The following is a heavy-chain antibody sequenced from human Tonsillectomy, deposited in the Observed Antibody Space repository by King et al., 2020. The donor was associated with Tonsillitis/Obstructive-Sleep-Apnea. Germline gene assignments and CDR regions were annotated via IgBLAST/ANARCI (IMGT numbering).Heavy chain of an antibody. CDR1: GFIFSAYS. V-gene: IGHV3-64D*08. CDR2: ISRDGINT. Sequence: VQLVESGGGLVQPGESLRLSCSASGFIFSAYSMNWVRQAPMKGREYVSEISRDGINTDYADSVKGRFIISRDNSKNTLYLQMSSLRSEDTAMYYFVKPGIPHWGQGTMVTVSS. J-gene: IGHJ3*01. CDR3: VKPGIPH. D-gene: IGHD1-14*01.